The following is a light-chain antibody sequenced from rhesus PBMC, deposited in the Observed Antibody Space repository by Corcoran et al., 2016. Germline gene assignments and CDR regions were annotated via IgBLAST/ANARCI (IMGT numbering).Light chain of an antibody. CDR1: QSVSSS. V-gene: IGKV3-42*03. Sequence: EIVMTQSPATLSLSPGERATLSCRTRQSVSSSLAWYQQKPGQAPRLLIYGASSRATGSPDRFSGRGSGTEFTLTISSLEPEDFAVYYCQQYSNWPLTFGGGTKVEIK. J-gene: IGKJ4*01. CDR3: QQYSNWPLT. CDR2: GAS.